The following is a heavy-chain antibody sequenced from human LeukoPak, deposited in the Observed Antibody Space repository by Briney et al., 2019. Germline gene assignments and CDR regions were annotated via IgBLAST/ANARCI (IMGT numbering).Heavy chain of an antibody. CDR3: ARALAAYCGGDCYPGIDY. V-gene: IGHV3-30-3*01. Sequence: PGGSLRLSCAASGFTFSSYAMHWVRQAPGKGLEWVAVISYDGSNKYYADSVKGRFTISRDNSKNTLYLQMNSLRAEDTAVYYCARALAAYCGGDCYPGIDYWGQGTLVTVSS. D-gene: IGHD2-21*02. CDR1: GFTFSSYA. CDR2: ISYDGSNK. J-gene: IGHJ4*02.